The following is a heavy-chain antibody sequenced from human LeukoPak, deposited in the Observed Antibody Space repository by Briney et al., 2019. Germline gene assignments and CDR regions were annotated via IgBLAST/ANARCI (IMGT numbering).Heavy chain of an antibody. V-gene: IGHV3-30*03. D-gene: IGHD4-23*01. CDR2: ISYDGRNK. Sequence: GGSLRLSCAASGFTFSNYWMHWVRQAPGKGLEWVAVISYDGRNKYYADSVKGRFTISRDNSKNTLYLQMNSLRAEDTAVYHCARELDYGGNSGMGYWGQGTLVTVSS. J-gene: IGHJ4*02. CDR1: GFTFSNYW. CDR3: ARELDYGGNSGMGY.